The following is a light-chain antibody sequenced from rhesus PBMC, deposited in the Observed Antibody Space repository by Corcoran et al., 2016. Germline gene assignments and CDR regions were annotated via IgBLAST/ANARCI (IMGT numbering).Light chain of an antibody. Sequence: ETVVTQSPATLSLSPGERATLSCRASQSVGSNLAWYQQKPGQAPKLLIYDASSRATDIPDRFRGSGSGSEFTLTISSLEPEDVGVYYCQQYNNWNSFGQGTKVEIK. CDR2: DAS. J-gene: IGKJ2*01. CDR1: QSVGSN. CDR3: QQYNNWNS. V-gene: IGKV3-42*02.